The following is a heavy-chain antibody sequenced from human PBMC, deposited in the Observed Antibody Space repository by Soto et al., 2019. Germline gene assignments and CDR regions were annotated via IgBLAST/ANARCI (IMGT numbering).Heavy chain of an antibody. CDR3: ARSPGYCSTTRCYGRDFAMDV. V-gene: IGHV3-30-3*01. Sequence: QVQLVEFGGGVVQPGRSLRLSCAASRFTFSNYAMHWVRQAPGKGLQWVARISFDGSTKYYADSVKCRFTISRDNSKNTLYLQMNSLRAADTAVYYCARSPGYCSTTRCYGRDFAMDVWGQGTTVTVSS. D-gene: IGHD2-2*01. CDR1: RFTFSNYA. CDR2: ISFDGSTK. J-gene: IGHJ6*02.